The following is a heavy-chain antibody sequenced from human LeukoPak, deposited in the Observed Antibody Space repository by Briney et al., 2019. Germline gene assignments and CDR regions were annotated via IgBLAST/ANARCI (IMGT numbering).Heavy chain of an antibody. CDR1: GYTFTGYY. J-gene: IGHJ4*02. Sequence: ASVKVSCEASGYTFTGYYMHWVRQAPGQGLEWMGWMAPNSGGTNYAQKFQGRVTMTRDTSINTAYMELSRLTSDDTAVYYCAREYSSSSGRLYDYWGLGTLVTVSS. CDR3: AREYSSSSGRLYDY. V-gene: IGHV1-2*02. D-gene: IGHD6-6*01. CDR2: MAPNSGGT.